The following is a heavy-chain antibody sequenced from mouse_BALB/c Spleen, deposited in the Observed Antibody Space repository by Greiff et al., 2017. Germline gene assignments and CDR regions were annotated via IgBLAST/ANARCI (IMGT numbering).Heavy chain of an antibody. Sequence: EVQLQESGPELVKPGASVKVSCKASGYAFTSYYMYWVKQSHGKSLEWIGSIDPYNGGTSYNQKFKGKATLTVDKSSSTAYMHLNSLTSEDSAVYNCARSSWFAYWGQGTLVTVSA. V-gene: IGHV1S135*01. CDR3: ARSSWFAY. CDR2: IDPYNGGT. J-gene: IGHJ3*01. CDR1: GYAFTSYY.